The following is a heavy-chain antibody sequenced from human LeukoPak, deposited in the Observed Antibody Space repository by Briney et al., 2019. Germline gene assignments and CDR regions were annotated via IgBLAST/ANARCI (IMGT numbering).Heavy chain of an antibody. CDR1: GFTFSSYW. CDR3: ARGYCGSTSCLTPFDY. D-gene: IGHD2-2*01. J-gene: IGHJ4*02. CDR2: INSDGSST. Sequence: GRSLRLSCAASGFTFSSYWMHWVRQAPGKGLVWVSRINSDGSSTSYADSVKGRFTISRDNAKNTLYLQMNSLRAEDTAVYYCARGYCGSTSCLTPFDYWGQGTLVTVSS. V-gene: IGHV3-74*01.